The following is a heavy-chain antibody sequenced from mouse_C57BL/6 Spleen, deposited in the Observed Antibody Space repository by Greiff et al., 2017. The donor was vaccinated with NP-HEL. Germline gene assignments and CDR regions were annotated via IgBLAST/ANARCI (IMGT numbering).Heavy chain of an antibody. V-gene: IGHV5-4*01. J-gene: IGHJ3*01. CDR3: ARETAFAY. Sequence: EVKLMESGGGLVKPGGSLKLSCAASGFTFSSYAMSWVRQTPEKRLEWVATISDGGSYTYYPDNVKGRFTISRDNAKNNLYLQMSHLKSEDTAMYYCARETAFAYWGQGTLVTVSA. CDR1: GFTFSSYA. CDR2: ISDGGSYT.